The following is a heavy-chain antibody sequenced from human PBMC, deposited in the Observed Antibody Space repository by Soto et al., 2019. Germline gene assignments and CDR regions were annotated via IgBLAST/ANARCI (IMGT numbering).Heavy chain of an antibody. D-gene: IGHD3-22*01. V-gene: IGHV3-23*01. CDR1: GFTFSNYA. J-gene: IGHJ4*02. CDR3: ARGGDSSGSWPRY. Sequence: EVQLLESGGGLVQPGGSLRLSCAASGFTFSNYAMSWVRQAPGKGLEWVSGISGSASSTFYADSVKGRFTISRDNSKNSLYLQMNSLRVEDTAVYYCARGGDSSGSWPRYWGQGTLVTVSS. CDR2: ISGSASST.